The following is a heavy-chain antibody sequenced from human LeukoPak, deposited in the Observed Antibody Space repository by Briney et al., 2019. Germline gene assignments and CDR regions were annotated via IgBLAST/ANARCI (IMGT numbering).Heavy chain of an antibody. D-gene: IGHD4-11*01. J-gene: IGHJ4*02. CDR3: ARDPKYGNLDY. V-gene: IGHV3-74*01. CDR2: INSDGSST. CDR1: GVAVSGYW. Sequence: GGSLRLSCAAFGVAVSGYWMNWVRQAPGKGLVWVARINSDGSSTSHADSVKGRFTISRDNAKNTLYLQMNSLRVDDTAVYYCARDPKYGNLDYWGLGTLVTVSS.